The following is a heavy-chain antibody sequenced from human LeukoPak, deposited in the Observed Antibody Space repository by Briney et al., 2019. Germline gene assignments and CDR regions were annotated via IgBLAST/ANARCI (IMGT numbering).Heavy chain of an antibody. V-gene: IGHV4-61*02. CDR2: IYTSGST. CDR1: GGSISSGSYY. D-gene: IGHD3-10*01. CDR3: ARAGGFTILRGAGNNWFDP. J-gene: IGHJ5*02. Sequence: SETLSLTCTVSGGSISSGSYYWSWIRQPAGKGLEWIGRIYTSGSTNYNPSLKSRVTISVDTSKNQFSLKLSSVTAADTAVYYCARAGGFTILRGAGNNWFDPWGQGTLVTVSS.